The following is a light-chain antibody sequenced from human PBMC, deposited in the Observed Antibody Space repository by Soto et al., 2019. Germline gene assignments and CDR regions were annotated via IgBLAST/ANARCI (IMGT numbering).Light chain of an antibody. J-gene: IGKJ4*01. CDR3: QQFNKWPLT. Sequence: EIVWTQSPATLSVSPGERATLSCRASQSISSNLAWYQQKPGQAPRLLSYGASTRATGFPARFSGSGSGTVFTLTISSLQSEDFAVYYCQQFNKWPLTFGGGTKVEIK. V-gene: IGKV3-15*01. CDR2: GAS. CDR1: QSISSN.